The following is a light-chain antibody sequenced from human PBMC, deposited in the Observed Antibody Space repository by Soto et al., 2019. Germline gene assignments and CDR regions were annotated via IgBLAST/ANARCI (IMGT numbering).Light chain of an antibody. J-gene: IGKJ2*01. CDR2: SF. CDR1: QRLLHSDGFTY. Sequence: EPVMTQTPLSLSITPGEQASMPCRSRQRLLHSDGFTYLSWFLQKARPVSTTPDLRSFQSVPGVPDRFSGSGSGTDFTLKISRVEAEDVGVYYCMQEAQDPHTFGQGTKLQIK. CDR3: MQEAQDPHT. V-gene: IGKV2D-26*01.